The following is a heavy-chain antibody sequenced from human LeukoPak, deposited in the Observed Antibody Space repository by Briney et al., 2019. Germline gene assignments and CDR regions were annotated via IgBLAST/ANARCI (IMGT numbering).Heavy chain of an antibody. CDR3: ARDSSISSWRDYDPLLDS. CDR1: GFTFSIYS. V-gene: IGHV3-21*01. CDR2: ISSNSTYI. J-gene: IGHJ4*02. D-gene: IGHD3-22*01. Sequence: PGGSLRLSCVASGFTFSIYSINWVRQAPGKGLEWVSSISSNSTYIYYADSVKGRFTISRDNVNNSLYLQMNSLRAEDTAIYYCARDSSISSWRDYDPLLDSWGQGTLVTVSS.